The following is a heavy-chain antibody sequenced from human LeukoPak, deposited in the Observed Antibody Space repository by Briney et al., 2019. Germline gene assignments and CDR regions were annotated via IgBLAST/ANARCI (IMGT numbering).Heavy chain of an antibody. CDR1: GFMFTSYW. CDR2: INQDGSAK. D-gene: IGHD6-13*01. CDR3: ARDMASGMAAAGNWFDP. V-gene: IGHV3-7*01. J-gene: IGHJ5*02. Sequence: GGSLRLSCAASGFMFTSYWMSWVRQAPGKGLEWVANINQDGSAKYYVDSVKGRFTISRDNAKNSLYLKMNSLRAEDTAVYYCARDMASGMAAAGNWFDPWGQGTLVTVSS.